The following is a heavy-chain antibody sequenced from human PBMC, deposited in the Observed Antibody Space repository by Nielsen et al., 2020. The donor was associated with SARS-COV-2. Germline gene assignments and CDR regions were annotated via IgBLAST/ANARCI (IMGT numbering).Heavy chain of an antibody. Sequence: GESLKISCAVSGFTFSSFAMGWVRQAPGKGLEWVSGISGSGDSTYYADSVKGRFTISRDNSKNTLYLQVSGLRAEDTAVYYCAKTAVYSTYWYFDYWGQGTLVTVSS. V-gene: IGHV3-23*01. J-gene: IGHJ4*02. D-gene: IGHD6-13*01. CDR2: ISGSGDST. CDR1: GFTFSSFA. CDR3: AKTAVYSTYWYFDY.